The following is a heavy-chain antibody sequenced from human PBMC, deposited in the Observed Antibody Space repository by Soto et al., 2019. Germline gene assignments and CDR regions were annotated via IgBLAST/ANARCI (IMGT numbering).Heavy chain of an antibody. Sequence: ASVKVSCKASGYTFTGYYMHWVRQAPGQGLEWMGWINPNSGGTNYAQKFQGWVTMTRDTSISTAYMELSRLRSDDTAVYYCARDRESIEWNEPLWNWFDPWGQGTLVTVSS. CDR3: ARDRESIEWNEPLWNWFDP. CDR1: GYTFTGYY. D-gene: IGHD1-1*01. CDR2: INPNSGGT. J-gene: IGHJ5*02. V-gene: IGHV1-2*04.